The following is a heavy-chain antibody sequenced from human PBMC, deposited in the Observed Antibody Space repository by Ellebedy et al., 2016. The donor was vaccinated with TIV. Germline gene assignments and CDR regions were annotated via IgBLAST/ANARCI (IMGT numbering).Heavy chain of an antibody. CDR1: GFSFGTYW. D-gene: IGHD1-26*01. CDR3: ARVGYSGSYYDY. Sequence: PGGSLRLSCAASGFSFGTYWIHWVRQAPGKGLVWVSYINEDGSSTSYADSVKGRFTISRDNAKNSLYLQMNSLRAEDTAVYYCARVGYSGSYYDYWGQGTLVTVSS. CDR2: INEDGSST. J-gene: IGHJ4*02. V-gene: IGHV3-74*01.